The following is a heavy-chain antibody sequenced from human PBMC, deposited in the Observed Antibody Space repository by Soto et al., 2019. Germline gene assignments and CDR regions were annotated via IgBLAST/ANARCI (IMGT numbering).Heavy chain of an antibody. V-gene: IGHV3-64D*08. D-gene: IGHD6-13*01. Sequence: GGSVRLSCSASGVSFSSYAMHWVRQAPGKGLEYVSAISSNGGSTYYADSVKGRFTISRDNSKNTLYLQMSGLRAEDTAVYYCVKDRSRSSSWHREFDYWGQGT. CDR3: VKDRSRSSSWHREFDY. J-gene: IGHJ4*02. CDR2: ISSNGGST. CDR1: GVSFSSYA.